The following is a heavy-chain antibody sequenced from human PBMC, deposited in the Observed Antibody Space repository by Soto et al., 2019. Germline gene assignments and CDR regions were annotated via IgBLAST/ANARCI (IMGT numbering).Heavy chain of an antibody. D-gene: IGHD2-8*01. Sequence: QVQLQESGTGLVKPSETLSLTCTVSGDSISNVYWSWIRQPAGKGLEAMGRVSASARTNYNPALLIRVTLSLYTSKNQFTLRLTSVSAANTAVYFCATGMGRYLDLWGRGTLVIVSS. CDR1: GDSISNVY. CDR3: ATGMGRYLDL. J-gene: IGHJ2*01. V-gene: IGHV4-4*07. CDR2: VSASART.